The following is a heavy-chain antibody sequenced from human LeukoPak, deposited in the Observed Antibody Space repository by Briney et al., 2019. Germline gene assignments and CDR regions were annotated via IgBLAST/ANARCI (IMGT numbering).Heavy chain of an antibody. D-gene: IGHD6-19*01. CDR3: AKGGIDSSGPWWYFDL. V-gene: IGHV3-30*18. Sequence: GGSLRLSCAASGFTFSSYGMHWVRQAPGKGLERVAVISYDGSNKYYADSVKGRFTISRDNSKNTLYLQMNSLRAEDTAVYYCAKGGIDSSGPWWYFDLWGRGTLVTVSS. J-gene: IGHJ2*01. CDR2: ISYDGSNK. CDR1: GFTFSSYG.